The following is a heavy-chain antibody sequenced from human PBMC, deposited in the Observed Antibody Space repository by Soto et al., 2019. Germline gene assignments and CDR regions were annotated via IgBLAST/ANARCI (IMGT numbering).Heavy chain of an antibody. J-gene: IGHJ6*02. CDR1: GFTFTSSA. D-gene: IGHD1-26*01. CDR2: IVVGSGNT. CDR3: AADGRLGIYLGIYYYDGMDG. V-gene: IGHV1-58*01. Sequence: QMQLVQSGPEVKKPGTSVKVSCKASGFTFTSSAVQWVRQARGQRLEWIGWIVVGSGNTNYAQKFQERVTMTRDMSTRTDYMELSSRRSEDTAVYYCAADGRLGIYLGIYYYDGMDGWGQGTTVTVSS.